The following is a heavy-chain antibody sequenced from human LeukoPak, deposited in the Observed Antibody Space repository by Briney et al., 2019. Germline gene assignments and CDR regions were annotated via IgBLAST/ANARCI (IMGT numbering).Heavy chain of an antibody. CDR3: ARSTLWFGDLRDY. CDR2: INPSGGST. CDR1: GYTFTSYG. V-gene: IGHV1-46*01. J-gene: IGHJ4*02. D-gene: IGHD3-10*01. Sequence: ASVKVSCKASGYTFTSYGISWVRQAPGQGLEWMGIINPSGGSTSYAQKFQGRVTVTRDTSTSTVYMELSSLRSEDTAVYYCARSTLWFGDLRDYWGQGTLVTVSS.